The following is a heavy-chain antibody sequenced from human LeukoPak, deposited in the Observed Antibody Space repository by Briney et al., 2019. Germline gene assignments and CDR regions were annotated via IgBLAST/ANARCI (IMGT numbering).Heavy chain of an antibody. V-gene: IGHV3-21*01. CDR3: AREREQQLHDY. D-gene: IGHD6-13*01. CDR2: ISSRSTYA. Sequence: PGGSLRLSCAASGFTFSDYSMNWVRQTPGQGLEWVSSISSRSTYAYYADSVRGRFTVSRDSAKNSLFLQMDNLRAEDTAIYYCAREREQQLHDYWGQGTLVTVSS. CDR1: GFTFSDYS. J-gene: IGHJ4*02.